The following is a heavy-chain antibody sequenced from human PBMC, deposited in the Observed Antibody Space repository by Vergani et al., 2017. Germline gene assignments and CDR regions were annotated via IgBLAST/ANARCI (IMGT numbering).Heavy chain of an antibody. CDR1: GFTFSSYS. D-gene: IGHD3-10*01. CDR2: ISSSISYI. Sequence: LEESGGGSVKPGGSLRLSCAASGFTFSSYSMNWVRQAPGKGLEWVSSISSSISYIYYADSVKGRFTISRDNAKNSLYLQMNSLRAEDTAVYYCARDHVVVRGVIGFGMDVWGQGTTVTVSS. CDR3: ARDHVVVRGVIGFGMDV. V-gene: IGHV3-21*01. J-gene: IGHJ6*02.